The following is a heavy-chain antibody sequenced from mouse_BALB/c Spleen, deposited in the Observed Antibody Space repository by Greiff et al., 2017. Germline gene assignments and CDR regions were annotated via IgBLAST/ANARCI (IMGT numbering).Heavy chain of an antibody. J-gene: IGHJ3*01. CDR3: ARGDYGYDVGAWFAY. D-gene: IGHD2-2*01. Sequence: VKLQQSGPQLVRPGASVKISCKASGYSFTSYWMHWVKQRPGQGLEWIGMIDPSDSETRLNQKFKDKATLTVDKSSSTAYMQLSSPTSEDSAVYYCARGDYGYDVGAWFAYWGQGTLVTVSA. CDR1: GYSFTSYW. CDR2: IDPSDSET. V-gene: IGHV1S126*01.